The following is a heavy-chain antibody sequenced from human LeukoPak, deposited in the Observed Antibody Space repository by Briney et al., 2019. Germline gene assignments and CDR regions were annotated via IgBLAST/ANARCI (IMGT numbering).Heavy chain of an antibody. V-gene: IGHV1-69*05. CDR3: SRGSGSYYLSFDY. D-gene: IGHD3-10*01. CDR1: GGTFSSYA. J-gene: IGHJ4*02. CDR2: IIPIFGTA. Sequence: SVKVSCKASGGTFSSYAISWVRQAPGQGLEWMGGIIPIFGTANYAQKFQGRVTMITDTSTSTAYMELRSLRYDDTAVYYCSRGSGSYYLSFDYWGQGTLVTVSS.